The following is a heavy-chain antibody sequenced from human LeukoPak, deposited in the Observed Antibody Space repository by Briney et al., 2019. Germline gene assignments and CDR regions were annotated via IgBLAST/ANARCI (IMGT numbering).Heavy chain of an antibody. D-gene: IGHD3-22*01. CDR2: INPNSGGT. CDR1: GYTFTGYY. V-gene: IGHV1-2*02. Sequence: ASVKVSCKASGYTFTGYYMHWVRQAPGQGLEWMGWINPNSGGTNYAQKFQGRVTMTRDTSISTAYMELRSLRSDDTAVYYCALYYYDSSGYYYDGYWGQGTLVTVSS. J-gene: IGHJ4*02. CDR3: ALYYYDSSGYYYDGY.